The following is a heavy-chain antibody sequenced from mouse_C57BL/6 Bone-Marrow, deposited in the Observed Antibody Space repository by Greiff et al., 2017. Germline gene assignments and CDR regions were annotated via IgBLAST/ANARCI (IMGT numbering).Heavy chain of an antibody. CDR3: ARGVYYGSPYYYDY. CDR2: IDPSDSET. CDR1: GYTFTSYW. J-gene: IGHJ2*01. Sequence: VKLQQPGAELVRPGSSVKLSCKASGYTFTSYWMHWVKQRPIQGLEWIGNIDPSDSETHYNQKFKDKATLTVDKSSSTAYMQLSSLTSEGSAVYYCARGVYYGSPYYYDYRGQSTTRKVSS. D-gene: IGHD2-2*01. V-gene: IGHV1-52*01.